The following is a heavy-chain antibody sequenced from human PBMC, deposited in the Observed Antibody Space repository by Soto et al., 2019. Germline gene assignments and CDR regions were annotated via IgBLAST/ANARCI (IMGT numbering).Heavy chain of an antibody. V-gene: IGHV3-NL1*01. J-gene: IGHJ4*02. Sequence: SYGRRWIRKKTGKGLVWVSRINSDGSNTYYADSVKGRFTISRDNSKNTLYLQMNSLRAEDTSVYYCAKEGGLSGSYYISSSYYFDYWGQGTLVTV. CDR1: SYG. D-gene: IGHD1-26*01. CDR2: INSDGSNT. CDR3: AKEGGLSGSYYISSSYYFDY.